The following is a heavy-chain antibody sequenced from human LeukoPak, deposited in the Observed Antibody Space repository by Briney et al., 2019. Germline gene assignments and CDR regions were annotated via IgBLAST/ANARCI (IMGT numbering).Heavy chain of an antibody. V-gene: IGHV4-34*01. J-gene: IGHJ4*02. CDR3: ARRGLRWFPPVYYFDY. D-gene: IGHD4-23*01. CDR2: INHSGST. Sequence: SETLSLTCAVYGGSFSGYYWSWIRQPPGKGLEWIGEINHSGSTNYNPSLKSRVTISVDTSKNQFSLKLSSVTAADTAVYYCARRGLRWFPPVYYFDYWGQGTLVTVSS. CDR1: GGSFSGYY.